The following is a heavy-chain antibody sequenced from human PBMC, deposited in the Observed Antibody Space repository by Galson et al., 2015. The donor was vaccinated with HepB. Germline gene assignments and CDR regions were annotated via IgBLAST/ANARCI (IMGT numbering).Heavy chain of an antibody. Sequence: SVKVSCKASGYTFTSYGISWVRQAPGQGLEWMGWISAYNGNTNYAQKLQGRVTMTTDTSTSTAYMELRSLRSDDTAVYYCARVGGAMVRGVIIPIVGDIDYWGQGTLVTVSS. J-gene: IGHJ4*02. D-gene: IGHD3-10*01. V-gene: IGHV1-18*04. CDR1: GYTFTSYG. CDR3: ARVGGAMVRGVIIPIVGDIDY. CDR2: ISAYNGNT.